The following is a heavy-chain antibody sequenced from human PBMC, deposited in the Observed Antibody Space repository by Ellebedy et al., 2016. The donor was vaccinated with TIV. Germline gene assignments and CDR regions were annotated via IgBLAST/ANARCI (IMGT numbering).Heavy chain of an antibody. D-gene: IGHD1-14*01. CDR2: IGTAGDT. Sequence: GESLKISCAASGFPFSRYDMHWVRQVTGKGLEWVSAIGTAGDTYYPGSVKGRFTISRENAKNSLYLQMNSLRAGDTAVYYCARATEGLDYWGQGTLVTVSS. V-gene: IGHV3-13*01. CDR3: ARATEGLDY. CDR1: GFPFSRYD. J-gene: IGHJ4*02.